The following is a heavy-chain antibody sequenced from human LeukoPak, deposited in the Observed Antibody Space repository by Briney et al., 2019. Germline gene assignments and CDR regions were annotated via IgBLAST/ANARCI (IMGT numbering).Heavy chain of an antibody. J-gene: IGHJ5*02. D-gene: IGHD2-2*01. Sequence: PSETLSLTCAVYGGSFSGYYWNWIRQPPGKGLEWIGEINHSGSTNYNPSLKSRVTISVDTSKNQFSLKLSSVTAADTAVYYCARVIVVVPAALINWFDPWGQGTLVTVSS. CDR1: GGSFSGYY. CDR2: INHSGST. CDR3: ARVIVVVPAALINWFDP. V-gene: IGHV4-34*01.